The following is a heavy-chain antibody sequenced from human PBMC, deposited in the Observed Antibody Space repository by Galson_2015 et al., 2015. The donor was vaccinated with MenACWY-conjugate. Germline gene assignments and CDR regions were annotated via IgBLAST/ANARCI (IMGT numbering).Heavy chain of an antibody. CDR1: GFTLGHDW. J-gene: IGHJ4*02. CDR2: IKQDGSET. D-gene: IGHD3-9*01. Sequence: SLRLSCAASGFTLGHDWMSWVRQAPGKGLEWVANIKQDGSETYYVDSVKGRFTISRDNAKNSFYLQMDSLRAEDTAVYYCARCIQIAYSDILTTYDYWGQATLVIVSS. V-gene: IGHV3-7*03. CDR3: ARCIQIAYSDILTTYDY.